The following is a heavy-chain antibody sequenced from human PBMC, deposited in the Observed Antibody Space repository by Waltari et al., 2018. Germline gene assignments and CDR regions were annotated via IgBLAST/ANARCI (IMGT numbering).Heavy chain of an antibody. J-gene: IGHJ5*02. V-gene: IGHV4-39*01. Sequence: QMQLQESGPGLVKPSETLSLTCTVSGGSITNNIYEWAWIRQPPGQGLQWIGSVYHTGTMYYDLSLKGRLTVSIDTSKNQFSLKLTSVTAADTSTYYCARHSTRVGGGADLWGQGTLAAVSS. CDR2: VYHTGTM. CDR1: GGSITNNIYE. CDR3: ARHSTRVGGGADL. D-gene: IGHD1-26*01.